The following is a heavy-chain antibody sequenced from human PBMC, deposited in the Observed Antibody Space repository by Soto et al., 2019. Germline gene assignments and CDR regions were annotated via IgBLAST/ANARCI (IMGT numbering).Heavy chain of an antibody. Sequence: EVQLVESGGGLVQPGGSLRLSCAASGFTFSTYWMHWVRQAPGKGLVWVSRVNSDGSITNYADSVKGRFTISRDNAKNTLYLQMNSLRAEDTAVYYCARREYTTTFGGPRWWLDPWGQGTLVTVSS. V-gene: IGHV3-74*01. CDR1: GFTFSTYW. J-gene: IGHJ5*02. D-gene: IGHD3-3*01. CDR3: ARREYTTTFGGPRWWLDP. CDR2: VNSDGSIT.